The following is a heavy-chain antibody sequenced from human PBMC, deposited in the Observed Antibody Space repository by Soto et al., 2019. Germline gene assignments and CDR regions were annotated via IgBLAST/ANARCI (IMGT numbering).Heavy chain of an antibody. CDR2: ISGSGGST. CDR1: GFTFSNYA. D-gene: IGHD2-2*02. J-gene: IGHJ4*02. V-gene: IGHV3-23*01. CDR3: ARGRYCISTSCYSDY. Sequence: GGSLRLSCAASGFTFSNYAMSWVRQAPGKGLEWVSSISGSGGSTFYADSVKGRFTISRDNSKNTLYLQMNSLRAEDTAVYYCARGRYCISTSCYSDYWGQGTLVTVSS.